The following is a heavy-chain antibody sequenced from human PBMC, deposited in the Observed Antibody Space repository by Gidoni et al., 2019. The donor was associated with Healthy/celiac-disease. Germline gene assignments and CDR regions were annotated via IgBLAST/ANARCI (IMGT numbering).Heavy chain of an antibody. CDR1: GFTFSNAW. D-gene: IGHD4-17*01. Sequence: EVQLVESGGGLVKPGGSLRLSCAASGFTFSNAWMSWVRQAPGKGLEWVGRIKSKTDGGTTDYAAPVKGRFTISRDDSKNTLYLQMNSLKTEDTAVYYCTTDRSYGDLPTDAFDIWGQGTMVTVSS. J-gene: IGHJ3*02. CDR3: TTDRSYGDLPTDAFDI. V-gene: IGHV3-15*01. CDR2: IKSKTDGGTT.